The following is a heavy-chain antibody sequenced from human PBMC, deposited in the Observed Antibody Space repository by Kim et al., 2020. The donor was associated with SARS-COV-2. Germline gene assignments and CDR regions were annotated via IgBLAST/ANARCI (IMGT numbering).Heavy chain of an antibody. CDR2: IYYSGST. J-gene: IGHJ4*02. CDR1: GGSISSSSYY. D-gene: IGHD6-19*01. V-gene: IGHV4-39*01. Sequence: SETLSLTCTVSGGSISSSSYYWGWIRQPPGKGLEWIGCIYYSGSTYYNPSLKSRVTISVDTSKNQFSLKLSSVTAADTAVYYCARQGWYPPSFDYWGQGTLGTVSS. CDR3: ARQGWYPPSFDY.